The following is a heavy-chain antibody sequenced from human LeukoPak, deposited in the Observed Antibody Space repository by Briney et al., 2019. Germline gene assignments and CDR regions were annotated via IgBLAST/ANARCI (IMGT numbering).Heavy chain of an antibody. D-gene: IGHD3-22*01. V-gene: IGHV3-21*01. CDR1: GFTFSSYS. CDR3: ARESLGSSGYYRDY. CDR2: ISSSSSYI. Sequence: PGGSLRLSCAASGFTFSSYSMKWVRQAPGTGLEWVSSISSSSSYIYYADSVKGRFTISRDNAKNSLYLQMNSLRAEDTAVYYCARESLGSSGYYRDYWGQGTLVTVSS. J-gene: IGHJ4*02.